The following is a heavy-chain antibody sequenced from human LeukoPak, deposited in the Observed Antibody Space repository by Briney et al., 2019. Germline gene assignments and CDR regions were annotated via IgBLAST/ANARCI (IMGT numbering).Heavy chain of an antibody. J-gene: IGHJ2*01. Sequence: GGSLRLSCAASGFTFSSYGMHWVRQAPGKGLEWVAFIRYDGSNKYYADSVKGRFTISRDNSKNTLYLQMNSLRAEDTAVYYCAKTEAHRVNWYFDLWGRGTLVTVSS. CDR2: IRYDGSNK. CDR1: GFTFSSYG. V-gene: IGHV3-30*02. CDR3: AKTEAHRVNWYFDL. D-gene: IGHD6-6*01.